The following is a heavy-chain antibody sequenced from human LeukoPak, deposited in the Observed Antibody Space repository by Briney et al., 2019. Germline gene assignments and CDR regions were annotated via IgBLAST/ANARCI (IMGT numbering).Heavy chain of an antibody. V-gene: IGHV4-34*01. D-gene: IGHD3-22*01. J-gene: IGHJ4*02. CDR1: GGSFSGYY. Sequence: SETLSLTCAVYGGSFSGYYWSWIRQPPGKGLEWIGEINHSGSTNYNPSLKSRVTISVDTSKNQFSLKLSSVTAADTAVYYCARPAKHYYDSSGPLFDYWGQGTLVTVSS. CDR3: ARPAKHYYDSSGPLFDY. CDR2: INHSGST.